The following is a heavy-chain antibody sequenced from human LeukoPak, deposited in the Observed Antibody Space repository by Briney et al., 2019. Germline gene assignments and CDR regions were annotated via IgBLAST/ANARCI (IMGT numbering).Heavy chain of an antibody. J-gene: IGHJ4*02. Sequence: SETLSLTCTVSGGSISPYYWSWIRQPPGKGLEWIGYIYSSGSANYNPSLKSRVTISVDTSKNQFSLKLSSVTAADTTVYYCARMGGYSGYATHWGQGTLVTVSS. CDR1: GGSISPYY. D-gene: IGHD5-12*01. V-gene: IGHV4-59*08. CDR2: IYSSGSA. CDR3: ARMGGYSGYATH.